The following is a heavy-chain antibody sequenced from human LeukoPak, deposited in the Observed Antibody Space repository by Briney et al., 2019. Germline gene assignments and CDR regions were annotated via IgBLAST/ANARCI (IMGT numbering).Heavy chain of an antibody. J-gene: IGHJ4*02. V-gene: IGHV3-21*01. CDR2: SSSSSYI. Sequence: SSSSSYIYYADSVKGRFTISRDNAKNSLYLQMNSLRAEDTAVYYCARDGRLYYPGYFDYWGQGTLVTVSS. CDR3: ARDGRLYYPGYFDY. D-gene: IGHD2-8*01.